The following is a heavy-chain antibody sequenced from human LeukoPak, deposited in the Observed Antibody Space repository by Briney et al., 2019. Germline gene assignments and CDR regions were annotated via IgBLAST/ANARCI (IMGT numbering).Heavy chain of an antibody. Sequence: GGSLRLSCAASGFTFDDYAMHWVRQAPGKGLEWVSGISWNSGSIGYADSVKGRFTTSRDNAKNSLYLQMNSLRAEDTALYYCAKAHVSCSSTSCYLSRRGYYYGMDVWGQGTTVTVSS. D-gene: IGHD2-2*01. CDR3: AKAHVSCSSTSCYLSRRGYYYGMDV. V-gene: IGHV3-9*01. CDR1: GFTFDDYA. J-gene: IGHJ6*02. CDR2: ISWNSGSI.